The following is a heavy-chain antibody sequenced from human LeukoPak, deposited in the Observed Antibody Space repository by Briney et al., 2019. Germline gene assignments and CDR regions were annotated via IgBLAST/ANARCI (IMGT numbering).Heavy chain of an antibody. V-gene: IGHV4-34*01. J-gene: IGHJ5*02. CDR2: INHSGST. CDR3: ARGVGYCSSTSCYPFDP. CDR1: GGSFSGYY. D-gene: IGHD2-2*01. Sequence: PSETLSLTCAVYGGSFSGYYWSWIRQPPGKGLEWIGEINHSGSTNYNPSLKSRVTISVDTSKNQFSLKLSSVTAADTAVYYCARGVGYCSSTSCYPFDPWGQGTLVTVSS.